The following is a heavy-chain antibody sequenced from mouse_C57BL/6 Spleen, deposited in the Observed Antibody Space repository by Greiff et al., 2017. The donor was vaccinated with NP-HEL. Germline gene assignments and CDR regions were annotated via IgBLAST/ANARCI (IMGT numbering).Heavy chain of an antibody. CDR3: VRGDGCMDY. J-gene: IGHJ4*01. CDR1: GFSFNTYA. CDR2: IRSKSNNYAT. V-gene: IGHV10-1*01. D-gene: IGHD3-3*01. Sequence: EVHLVESGGGLVQPKGSLKLSCAASGFSFNTYAMNWVRQAPGKGLEWVARIRSKSNNYATYYADSVKDRFTISRDDSESMLYLQMNNLKTEDTAMYYCVRGDGCMDYWGQGTSVTVSS.